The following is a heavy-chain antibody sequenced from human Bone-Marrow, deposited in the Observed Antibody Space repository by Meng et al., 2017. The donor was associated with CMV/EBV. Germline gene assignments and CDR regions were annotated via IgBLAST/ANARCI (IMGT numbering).Heavy chain of an antibody. CDR3: AKGGGIALLGAFAP. J-gene: IGHJ5*02. D-gene: IGHD6-13*01. CDR2: ISFNEKTI. CDR1: GFSITNHT. Sequence: AVAGFSITNHTMLWVRQAPGKGLGWVAVISFNEKTIYYGDSVKGRFTISRDTSKTAVYLQMNSLRLEDTSVYYCAKGGGIALLGAFAPWGRGALVTSPQ. V-gene: IGHV3-30*18.